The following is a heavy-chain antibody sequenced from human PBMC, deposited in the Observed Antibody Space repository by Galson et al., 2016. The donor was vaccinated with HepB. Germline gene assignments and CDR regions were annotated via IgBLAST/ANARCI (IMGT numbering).Heavy chain of an antibody. CDR3: ARALEYGSRNYYDYYAMDV. V-gene: IGHV5-10-1*01. CDR2: LDPDDSYT. J-gene: IGHJ6*02. Sequence: QSGAEVKEPGESMRISCQGSGYRLTDYWITWVRQVPGKGLQWMGSLDPDDSYTNYSPSFQGHVTISVDKSINPAYLQWSTLKASDTAIYYCARALEYGSRNYYDYYAMDVWGPGTTVIVSS. CDR1: GYRLTDYW. D-gene: IGHD4-17*01.